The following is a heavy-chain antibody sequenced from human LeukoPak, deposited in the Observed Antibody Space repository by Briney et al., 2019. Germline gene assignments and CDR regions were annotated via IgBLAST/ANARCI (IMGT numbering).Heavy chain of an antibody. CDR3: ATYVYGAGGWVPDY. CDR2: MNPNSGNT. D-gene: IGHD4-17*01. J-gene: IGHJ4*02. V-gene: IGHV1-8*01. Sequence: ASVKVSCKASGYTFTSYDINWVRQATGQGLEWMGWMNPNSGNTGYAQKFQGRVTMTRNTSISTAYMELSSLRSEDTAVYYCATYVYGAGGWVPDYWGQGTLVTVSS. CDR1: GYTFTSYD.